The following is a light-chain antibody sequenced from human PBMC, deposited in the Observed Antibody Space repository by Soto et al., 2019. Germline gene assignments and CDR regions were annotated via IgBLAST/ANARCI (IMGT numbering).Light chain of an antibody. CDR3: QQRSDWPPLT. CDR2: DAS. V-gene: IGKV3-11*01. J-gene: IGKJ4*01. Sequence: DIVLTQSPATLSLSPGERATLSCRASHTVASYLAWYQQKPGQAPRLLIYDASNRATGIPARFSGSGSGTDFTLPITSLEPEDAGVYYCQQRSDWPPLTFGGGTKVEIK. CDR1: HTVASY.